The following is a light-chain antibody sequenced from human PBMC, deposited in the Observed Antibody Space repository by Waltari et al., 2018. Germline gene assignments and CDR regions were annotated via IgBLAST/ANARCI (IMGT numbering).Light chain of an antibody. CDR2: DVR. V-gene: IGLV2-11*01. Sequence: QSALTQPRSLSGSPGHSVTIPCTGTRRAIGDFNYVSWYQRHPGQAPREGIVDVRRGPSGVDDRFSGSKSGNTASLTISGLQAEDEDDYYCCSYAGNYTFAFGGGTKLPVL. CDR1: RRAIGDFNY. J-gene: IGLJ3*02. CDR3: CSYAGNYTFA.